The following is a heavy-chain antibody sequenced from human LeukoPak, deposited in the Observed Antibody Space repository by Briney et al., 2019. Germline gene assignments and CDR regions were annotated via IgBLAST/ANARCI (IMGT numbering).Heavy chain of an antibody. J-gene: IGHJ3*01. V-gene: IGHV3-33*01. Sequence: GGSLRLSCAAAGFSFSSDGMHWVRQAPGKGLEWVADIWFDGSNKYYADSVKGRFTISRDNSKNTLYLEMNSLRAEDTAVYYCARCYVSGYRAFDLWGQGTMVTVSS. CDR3: ARCYVSGYRAFDL. CDR2: IWFDGSNK. D-gene: IGHD3-10*01. CDR1: GFSFSSDG.